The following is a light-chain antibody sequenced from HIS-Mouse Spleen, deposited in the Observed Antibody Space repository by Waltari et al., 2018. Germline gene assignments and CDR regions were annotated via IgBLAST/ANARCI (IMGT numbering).Light chain of an antibody. J-gene: IGLJ2*01. CDR1: SSDVGGYHY. CDR3: SSYAGSNNFRV. V-gene: IGLV2-8*01. Sequence: QSALTQPPSASGSPGQSVPIPCTGTSSDVGGYHYVSWYHQHPGQAPKLMIYEVSKRPSGVPDRFSGSKSGNTASLTVSGLQAEDEADYYCSSYAGSNNFRVFGGGTKLTVL. CDR2: EVS.